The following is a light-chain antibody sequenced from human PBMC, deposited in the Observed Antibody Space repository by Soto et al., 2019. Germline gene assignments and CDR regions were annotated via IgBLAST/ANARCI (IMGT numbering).Light chain of an antibody. V-gene: IGKV1-39*01. J-gene: IGKJ1*01. Sequence: DIKMTQSPSSLSASVGARVPIICRPSQSISSFLNWYQQKPGKAPKIMIYAASTLQSGIPSRFSGSGSQTDFTLTISSLQPEDVATYFCQQSHNTPRTFGQGTKVDIK. CDR1: QSISSF. CDR3: QQSHNTPRT. CDR2: AAS.